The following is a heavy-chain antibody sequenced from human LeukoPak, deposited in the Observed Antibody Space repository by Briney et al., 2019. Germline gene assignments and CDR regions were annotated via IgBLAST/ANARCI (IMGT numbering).Heavy chain of an antibody. D-gene: IGHD6-19*01. J-gene: IGHJ3*02. CDR3: ARRGPSGAFDI. V-gene: IGHV1-46*01. Sequence: GASVKVSCKASGNTFTSYYMHWVRQAPGQGLEWMGIINPSGGSTSYAQKFQGRVTMTRDTSTSTVYMELSSLRSEDTAVYYCARRGPSGAFDIWGQGTMVTVSS. CDR2: INPSGGST. CDR1: GNTFTSYY.